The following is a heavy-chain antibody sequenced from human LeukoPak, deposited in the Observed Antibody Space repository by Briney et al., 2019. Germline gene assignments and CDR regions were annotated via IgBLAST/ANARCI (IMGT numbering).Heavy chain of an antibody. CDR1: GYTFTSYY. Sequence: ASVKVSCKASGYTFTSYYMHWVRQAPGQGLEWMGIINPSGGSTSYAQKFQGRVTMTRDMSTSTGYMELRSVRSDDTAVYYCARPQEEDGYNYNWAFDYWGQGTLVTVSS. CDR3: ARPQEEDGYNYNWAFDY. CDR2: INPSGGST. J-gene: IGHJ4*02. D-gene: IGHD5-24*01. V-gene: IGHV1-46*01.